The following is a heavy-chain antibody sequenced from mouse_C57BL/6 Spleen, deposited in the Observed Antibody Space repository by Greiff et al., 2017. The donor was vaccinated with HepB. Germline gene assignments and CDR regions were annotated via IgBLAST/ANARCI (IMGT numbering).Heavy chain of an antibody. Sequence: QVHVKQSGAELVKPGASVKLSCKASGYTFTSYWMHWVKQRPGRGLEWIGRIDPNSGGTKYNEKFKSKATLTVDKPSSTAYMQLSSLTSEDSAVYYCARITTEDYWYFDVWGTGTTVTVSS. V-gene: IGHV1-72*01. J-gene: IGHJ1*03. CDR1: GYTFTSYW. CDR3: ARITTEDYWYFDV. D-gene: IGHD1-1*01. CDR2: IDPNSGGT.